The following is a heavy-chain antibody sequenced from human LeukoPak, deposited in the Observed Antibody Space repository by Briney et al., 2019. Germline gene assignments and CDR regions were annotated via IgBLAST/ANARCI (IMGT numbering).Heavy chain of an antibody. Sequence: GASVKVSCKASGYTFTSYDINWVRQAPGRGLEWMGWINPNSGGTNYAQKFQGRVTMTRDTSISTAYMELSRLRSDDTAVYYCARVFRYGYFDYWGQGTLVTVSS. CDR3: ARVFRYGYFDY. J-gene: IGHJ4*02. D-gene: IGHD5-18*01. CDR2: INPNSGGT. V-gene: IGHV1-2*02. CDR1: GYTFTSYD.